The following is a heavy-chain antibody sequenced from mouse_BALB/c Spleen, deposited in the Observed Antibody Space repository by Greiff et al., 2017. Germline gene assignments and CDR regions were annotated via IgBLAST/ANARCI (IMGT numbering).Heavy chain of an antibody. V-gene: IGHV14-4*02. J-gene: IGHJ2*01. CDR1: GFNIKDYY. Sequence: EVMLVESGAELVRSGASVKLSCTASGFNIKDYYMHWVKQRPEQGLEWIGWIDPENGDTEYAPKFQGKATMTADTSSNTAYLQLSSLTSEDTAVYYCNVYYYGSRDYWGQGTTLTVSS. D-gene: IGHD1-1*01. CDR3: NVYYYGSRDY. CDR2: IDPENGDT.